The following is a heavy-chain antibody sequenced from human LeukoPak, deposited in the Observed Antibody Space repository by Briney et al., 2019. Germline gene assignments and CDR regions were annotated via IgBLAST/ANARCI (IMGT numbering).Heavy chain of an antibody. J-gene: IGHJ4*02. CDR1: GGSITSGGYY. V-gene: IGHV4-31*03. D-gene: IGHD4-17*01. CDR3: ARADDYGDYPRRFDY. CDR2: IYYSGST. Sequence: SQTLSLTCTVSGGSITSGGYYWGWIRQHPGKGLEWIGYIYYSGSTYYNPSLKSRVTISVDTSKNQFSLKLSSVTAADTAVYYCARADDYGDYPRRFDYWGQGILVTVSS.